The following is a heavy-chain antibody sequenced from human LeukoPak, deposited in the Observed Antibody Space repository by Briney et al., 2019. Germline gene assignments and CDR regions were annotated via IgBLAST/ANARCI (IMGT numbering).Heavy chain of an antibody. Sequence: GGSLRLSCAASGLNLDAYAMHWVRQAPGKGLEWVSLISGDGTITYYADSVRGRFTISRDNSKDSLFLEMNSLRSEDTALYYCAKDTPLFYHYYGIDVWGQGTTVTVSS. CDR2: ISGDGTIT. CDR3: AKDTPLFYHYYGIDV. CDR1: GLNLDAYA. J-gene: IGHJ6*02. V-gene: IGHV3-43*02.